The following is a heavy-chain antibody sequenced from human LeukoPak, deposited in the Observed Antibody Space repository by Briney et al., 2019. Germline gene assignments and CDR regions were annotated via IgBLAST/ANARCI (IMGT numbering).Heavy chain of an antibody. CDR1: GFTFRRHW. CDR2: IKEDGSEK. CDR3: ARDYTGGWNDY. J-gene: IGHJ4*02. D-gene: IGHD7-27*01. V-gene: IGHV3-7*01. Sequence: GGSLRLSCAAAGFTFRRHWMSWVRQTKGKGLECVAKIKEDGSEKHYVDSVKGRFTISRDNAKNSLYLQMNSLRAVDTAVYYCARDYTGGWNDYWGQGTLVTVSS.